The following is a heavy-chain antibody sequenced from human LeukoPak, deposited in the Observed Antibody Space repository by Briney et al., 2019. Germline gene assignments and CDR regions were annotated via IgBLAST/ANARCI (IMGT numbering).Heavy chain of an antibody. Sequence: SETLSLTCTVSGGSISSYYWNWIRRPPGKGLEWIGYIYYSGSTNYNPSLKSRVTISVDTSKNQFSLKLSSVTAADTAVYYCARREEYYGSGSYFDYWGQGTLVTVSS. J-gene: IGHJ4*02. D-gene: IGHD3-10*01. V-gene: IGHV4-59*08. CDR2: IYYSGST. CDR1: GGSISSYY. CDR3: ARREEYYGSGSYFDY.